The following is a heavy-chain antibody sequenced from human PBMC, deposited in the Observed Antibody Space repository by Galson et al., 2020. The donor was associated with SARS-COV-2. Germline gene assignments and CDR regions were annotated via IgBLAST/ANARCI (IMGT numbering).Heavy chain of an antibody. CDR3: ASQERRYYYYYMDV. J-gene: IGHJ6*03. V-gene: IGHV5-51*01. CDR2: IYPGDSDT. Sequence: GESLKISCKGSGYSFTSYWNDWVRQMPGKGLEWMGIIYPGDSDTRYSPSFQGQVTIPADKSNSTAYLQWGSLKAADTAMYYCASQERRYYYYYMDVWGNGTTVTVSS. CDR1: GYSFTSYW.